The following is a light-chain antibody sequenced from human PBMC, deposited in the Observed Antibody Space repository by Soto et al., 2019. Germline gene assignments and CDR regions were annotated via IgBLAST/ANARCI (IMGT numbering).Light chain of an antibody. CDR1: SSDVGSYNL. J-gene: IGLJ2*01. V-gene: IGLV2-23*02. Sequence: HSALTQPASVSGSPGQSITISCTGTSSDVGSYNLVSWYQQHPGKAPKLMIYEVSKWPSGVSDRFSGSKSGNTASLTISGLQAEDEADYYCCSYAGGGVLFGGGTKLTVL. CDR2: EVS. CDR3: CSYAGGGVL.